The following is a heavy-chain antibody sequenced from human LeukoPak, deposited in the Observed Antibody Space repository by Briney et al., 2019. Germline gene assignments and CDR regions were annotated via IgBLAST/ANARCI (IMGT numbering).Heavy chain of an antibody. Sequence: PGGSLRLSCAASGFTFTACGMHWVRQAPGKGLEWVAFIRYDGSTTYYADSVKGRFTISRDNSKNTLYLQMNSLRSEDTAVYYCGKDLRYSADYWGQGTLVTVSS. CDR1: GFTFTACG. J-gene: IGHJ4*02. CDR2: IRYDGSTT. CDR3: GKDLRYSADY. V-gene: IGHV3-30*02. D-gene: IGHD3-9*01.